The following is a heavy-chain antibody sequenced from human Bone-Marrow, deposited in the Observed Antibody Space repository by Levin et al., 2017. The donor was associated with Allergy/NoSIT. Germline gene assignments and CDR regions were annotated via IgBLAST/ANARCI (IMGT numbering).Heavy chain of an antibody. V-gene: IGHV4-34*12. CDR1: GGSVSGNY. CDR2: IIHSGRT. D-gene: IGHD3-16*01. J-gene: IGHJ3*02. Sequence: ASETLSLTCAVYGGSVSGNYWSWIRQPPGKGLEWIGEIIHSGRTNYNASLKSRVTISGDTSKNQLSLTLSSVTAADTAVYYCARATVVGVMLLARAFAIWGQGTMVTVSS. CDR3: ARATVVGVMLLARAFAI.